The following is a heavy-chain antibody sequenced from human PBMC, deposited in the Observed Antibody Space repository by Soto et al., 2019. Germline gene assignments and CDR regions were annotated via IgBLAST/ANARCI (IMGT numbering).Heavy chain of an antibody. D-gene: IGHD6-19*01. CDR2: IYYSGST. J-gene: IGHJ4*02. V-gene: IGHV4-59*01. CDR3: AREVRGVAGTVLDY. Sequence: SETLSLTCTVSGGSISSYYWSWIRQPPGKGLEWIGYIYYSGSTNYNPSLKSRVTISVDTSKNQFSLRLSSVTAADTAVYYCAREVRGVAGTVLDYWGQGTLVTVSS. CDR1: GGSISSYY.